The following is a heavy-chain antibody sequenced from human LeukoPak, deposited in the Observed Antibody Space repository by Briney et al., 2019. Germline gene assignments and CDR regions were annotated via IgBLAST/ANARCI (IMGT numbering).Heavy chain of an antibody. CDR3: ARVHTSSFDFWNGPRGDRPYYIDY. V-gene: IGHV4-59*02. J-gene: IGHJ4*02. CDR2: IYSSGST. CDR1: GGSVSPYL. Sequence: SETLSLTCTFSGGSVSPYLWTWIRQPPGKGLEWIGFIYSSGSTNYNPSLLSRVTISIDTSQNQFSLNLRSVIAADTAVYYCARVHTSSFDFWNGPRGDRPYYIDYWGRGILVTVSS. D-gene: IGHD3-3*01.